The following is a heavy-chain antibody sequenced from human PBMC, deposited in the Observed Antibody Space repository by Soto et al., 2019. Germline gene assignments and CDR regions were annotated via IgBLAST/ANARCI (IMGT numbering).Heavy chain of an antibody. D-gene: IGHD3-10*01. Sequence: VQLVQSGPEVKKPGSSVKVSCKSTGDTSSSYAVSWVRQAPGQGLEWMGGIIATFGTVNYAQKFQGRVAITADDSTRVSYMELSSLRSEDTAVYYCAREAGDYGHPYFDYWGQGTLVSVSS. CDR2: IIATFGTV. J-gene: IGHJ4*02. V-gene: IGHV1-69*01. CDR1: GDTSSSYA. CDR3: AREAGDYGHPYFDY.